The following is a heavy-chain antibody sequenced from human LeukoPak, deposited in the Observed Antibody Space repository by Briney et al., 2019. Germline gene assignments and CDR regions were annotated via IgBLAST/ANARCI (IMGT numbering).Heavy chain of an antibody. Sequence: GGSLRLSCAASGFSYSSYAMHWVRQAPGKGLEWVAVISYDGSNKYYADSVKGRFTISRDKSKNTLYVQMNSLRAEDTAVYYCVRDSNVLRKTDWYYSYWGQGTLVTVSS. V-gene: IGHV3-30-3*01. CDR3: VRDSNVLRKTDWYYSY. J-gene: IGHJ4*02. D-gene: IGHD3-9*01. CDR1: GFSYSSYA. CDR2: ISYDGSNK.